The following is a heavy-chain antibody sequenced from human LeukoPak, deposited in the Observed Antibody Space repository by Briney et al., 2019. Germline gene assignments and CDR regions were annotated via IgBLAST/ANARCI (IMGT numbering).Heavy chain of an antibody. CDR2: IYYSGST. CDR1: GGSISSGDYY. Sequence: SETLSLTCTVSGGSISSGDYYWSWIRQPPGKGLEWIGYIYYSGSTYYNPSLKSRVTISVDTSKNQFSLKLSSVTAADTAVYYCARGLPYYYGSGPNWYFDLWGRGTLVTVSS. V-gene: IGHV4-30-4*01. CDR3: ARGLPYYYGSGPNWYFDL. J-gene: IGHJ2*01. D-gene: IGHD3-10*01.